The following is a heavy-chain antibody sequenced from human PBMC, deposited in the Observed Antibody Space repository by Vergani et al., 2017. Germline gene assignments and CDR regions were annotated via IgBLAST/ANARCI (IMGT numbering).Heavy chain of an antibody. CDR1: GYSFSRNW. J-gene: IGHJ6*03. Sequence: EVQLEPSGAAVKTPGESLEISCKGSGYSFSRNWIAWVRERPGQGLEWMGMIYPGNSETRNNPSFRGQVTMSVDTSISTAYWQWSSLKASDSAMYYCARVYCRGMSCAGTDYFYHIDVWGKGTTVTVS. CDR2: IYPGNSET. V-gene: IGHV5-51*03. D-gene: IGHD3/OR15-3a*01. CDR3: ARVYCRGMSCAGTDYFYHIDV.